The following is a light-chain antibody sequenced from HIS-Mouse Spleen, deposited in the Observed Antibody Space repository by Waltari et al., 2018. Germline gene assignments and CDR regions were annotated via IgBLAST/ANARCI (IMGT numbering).Light chain of an antibody. Sequence: SYELTQPPSVSVPPGHTARITCSGDALPKQYSSGYQQKPGQAPVLVIYKDSERPSGIPERFSGSSSGTTVTLTISGVQAEDEADYYCQSADSSGTYVVFGGGTKLTVL. CDR3: QSADSSGTYVV. J-gene: IGLJ2*01. V-gene: IGLV3-25*03. CDR2: KDS. CDR1: ALPKQY.